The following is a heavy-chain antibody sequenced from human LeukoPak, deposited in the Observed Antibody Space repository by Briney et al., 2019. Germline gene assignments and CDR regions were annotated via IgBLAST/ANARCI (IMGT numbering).Heavy chain of an antibody. V-gene: IGHV3-7*01. CDR3: ARENIAAPGGDC. J-gene: IGHJ4*02. CDR1: GFSISSYW. D-gene: IGHD5-12*01. Sequence: PGGSLRLSCAASGFSISSYWMSWVRQAPGKGLEWVANIKQDGSETYYVDSVKGRFTISRDNAKNSVYLQINSLRVEDTAVYFCARENIAAPGGDCWGQGTQVTVSS. CDR2: IKQDGSET.